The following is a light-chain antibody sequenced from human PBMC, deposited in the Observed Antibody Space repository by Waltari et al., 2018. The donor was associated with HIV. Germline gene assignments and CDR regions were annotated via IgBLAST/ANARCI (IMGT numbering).Light chain of an antibody. CDR1: SGRIASNY. Sequence: NFMLTQPHSVSESPGKTVTISCTGSSGRIASNYVPWYQQRPGSAPTTVIYEHNQRPSGVPDRFSGSIDSSSNSASLTISGLKTEDEADCYCQSYDSITWVFGGGTKLTVL. CDR2: EHN. J-gene: IGLJ3*02. CDR3: QSYDSITWV. V-gene: IGLV6-57*02.